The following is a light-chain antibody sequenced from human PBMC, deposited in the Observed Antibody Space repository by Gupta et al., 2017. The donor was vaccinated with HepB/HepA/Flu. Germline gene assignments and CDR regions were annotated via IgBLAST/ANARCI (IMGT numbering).Light chain of an antibody. CDR2: QDR. Sequence: SYELTQPPSVSVSPGQTASITCSGAKLGDKNVCWYQQKSGQSPVLVICQDRKRPSGIPDRFSGSNSGNTATLTISGSRAMDEADYYCQAWDSSSVIFGRGTKLTVL. J-gene: IGLJ2*01. CDR3: QAWDSSSVI. CDR1: KLGDKN. V-gene: IGLV3-1*01.